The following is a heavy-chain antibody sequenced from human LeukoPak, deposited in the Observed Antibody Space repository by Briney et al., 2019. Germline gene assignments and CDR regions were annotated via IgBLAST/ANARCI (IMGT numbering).Heavy chain of an antibody. CDR3: AKEGRTLLWFGELLDYYYMDV. D-gene: IGHD3-10*01. CDR2: IRYDGSNK. V-gene: IGHV3-30*02. Sequence: GGSLRLSCAASEFTFSSYSMKWVRQAPGKGLEWVAFIRYDGSNKYYADSVKGRFTISRYNSKNTLYLQMNSLRAENKAVYYCAKEGRTLLWFGELLDYYYMDVWGKGTTVTISS. J-gene: IGHJ6*03. CDR1: EFTFSSYS.